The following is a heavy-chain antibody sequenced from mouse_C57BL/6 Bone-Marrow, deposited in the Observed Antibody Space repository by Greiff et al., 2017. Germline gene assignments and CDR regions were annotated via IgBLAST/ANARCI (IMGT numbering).Heavy chain of an antibody. V-gene: IGHV1-54*01. CDR3: ARGLYVDY. CDR2: INPGSGGT. D-gene: IGHD2-13*01. J-gene: IGHJ2*01. CDR1: GYAFTNYL. Sequence: LKESGAELVRPGTSVKVSCKASGYAFTNYLIEWVKQRPGQGLEWIGVINPGSGGTNYNEKFKGKATLTADKSSSTAYMQLSSLTSEDSAVYFCARGLYVDYWGQGTTLTVSS.